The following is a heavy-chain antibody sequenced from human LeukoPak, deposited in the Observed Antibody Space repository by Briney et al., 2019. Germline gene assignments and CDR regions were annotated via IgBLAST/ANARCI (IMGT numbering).Heavy chain of an antibody. J-gene: IGHJ4*02. Sequence: SQTLSLTCTGSGGSISSGSYYWSWLRQPAGKGLEWIGRIYTSGSTHYNPSLKSRVTISADPSKNQFSLKLSSVTAADTAVYYCARVDSSGYSYYFDYWGQGTLVTVSS. CDR2: IYTSGST. V-gene: IGHV4-61*02. CDR3: ARVDSSGYSYYFDY. D-gene: IGHD3-22*01. CDR1: GGSISSGSYY.